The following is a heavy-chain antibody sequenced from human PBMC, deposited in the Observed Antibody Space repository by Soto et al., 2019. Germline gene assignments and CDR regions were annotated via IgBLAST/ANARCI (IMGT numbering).Heavy chain of an antibody. CDR3: ARGSKGSSWYAYWFDP. CDR2: MNPNSGNT. V-gene: IGHV1-8*01. Sequence: ASVKVSCKASGYTFTSYDINWVRQATRQGLEWMGWMNPNSGNTGYAQKFQGRVTMTRNTSISTAYMELSSLRSEDTAVYYCARGSKGSSWYAYWFDPWGQGTLVTVSS. CDR1: GYTFTSYD. D-gene: IGHD6-13*01. J-gene: IGHJ5*02.